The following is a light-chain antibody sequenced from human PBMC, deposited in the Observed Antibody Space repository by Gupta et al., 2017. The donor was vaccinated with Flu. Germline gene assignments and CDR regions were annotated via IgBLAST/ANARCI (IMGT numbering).Light chain of an antibody. CDR2: EAS. CDR3: QQYYMWPPLT. CDR1: RDIDTR. V-gene: IGKV3-15*01. J-gene: IGKJ4*01. Sequence: MMTQSPATLSVSPGERLSLSCRASRDIDTRLAWYRQKPGQSPRLLIYEASTRATGVAARFSGSGSGTEFTLIVSTVQSEDSAVYFCQQYYMWPPLTFGGGTKVEI.